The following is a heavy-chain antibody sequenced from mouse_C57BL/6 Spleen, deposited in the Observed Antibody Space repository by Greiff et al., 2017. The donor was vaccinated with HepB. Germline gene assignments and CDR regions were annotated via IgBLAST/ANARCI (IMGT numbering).Heavy chain of an antibody. Sequence: EVKLMESGGGLVKPGGSLKLSCAASGFTFSDYGMHWVRQAPEKGLEWVAYISSGSSTIYYADTVKGRFTISRDNAKNTLFLQMTSLRSEDTAMYYCARGSNSLFDYWGQGTTLTVSS. CDR3: ARGSNSLFDY. CDR1: GFTFSDYG. CDR2: ISSGSSTI. J-gene: IGHJ2*01. V-gene: IGHV5-17*01. D-gene: IGHD2-5*01.